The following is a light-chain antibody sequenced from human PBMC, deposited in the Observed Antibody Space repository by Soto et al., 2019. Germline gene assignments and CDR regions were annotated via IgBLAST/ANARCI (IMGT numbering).Light chain of an antibody. Sequence: IQLTQSPSSLSASIGDRVTITCRASQDISIYLAWYQQKSGEAPRLLIYGASTLQSGVPSRFSGSRSGTDFTLTIRCLQPEDFATYYCQQLHSFVLTFGGGTKVEMK. CDR1: QDISIY. V-gene: IGKV1-9*01. CDR3: QQLHSFVLT. J-gene: IGKJ4*01. CDR2: GAS.